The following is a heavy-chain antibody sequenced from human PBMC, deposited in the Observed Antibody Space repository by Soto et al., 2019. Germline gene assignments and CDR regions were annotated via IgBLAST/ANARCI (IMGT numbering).Heavy chain of an antibody. CDR2: ISAYNGNT. D-gene: IGHD3-10*01. J-gene: IGHJ5*02. CDR3: VRVYGELESSNNWFDP. Sequence: ASVKVSCKASGYTFTSYGISWVRQAPGQGLEWMGWISAYNGNTNYAQKLQGRVTMTTDTSTSTAYMELRSLRSDDTAVYYCVRVYGELESSNNWFDPWGQGTLVTVSS. V-gene: IGHV1-18*01. CDR1: GYTFTSYG.